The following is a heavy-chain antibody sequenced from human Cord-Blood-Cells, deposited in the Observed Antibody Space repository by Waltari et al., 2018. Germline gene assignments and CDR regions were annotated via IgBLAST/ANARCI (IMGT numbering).Heavy chain of an antibody. D-gene: IGHD1-26*01. V-gene: IGHV4-34*01. J-gene: IGHJ4*02. CDR2: INHSGSA. Sequence: QVQLQQWGAGLLKPSETLSLTCAVYGGSFSGYYWSWIRQPPGKGLEWIGEINHSGSANYNTSLKSRVTISVETSKNQFSLKLSSVTAADTAVYYCARTVYSGSSFDYWGQGTLVTVSS. CDR3: ARTVYSGSSFDY. CDR1: GGSFSGYY.